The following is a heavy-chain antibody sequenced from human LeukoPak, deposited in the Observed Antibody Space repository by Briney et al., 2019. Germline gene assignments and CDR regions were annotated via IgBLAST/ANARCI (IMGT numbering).Heavy chain of an antibody. D-gene: IGHD5-18*01. J-gene: IGHJ4*02. CDR1: GFTFDDYA. CDR2: ISWDSDSI. CDR3: AKDGGYSYGRRGFGY. Sequence: GGSLRLSCAASGFTFDDYAMHWVRQAPGKGLEWVSGISWDSDSIGYADSVKGRFTISRDNAKNSLYLQMNSLRAEDTALYYCAKDGGYSYGRRGFGYWGQGTLVTVSS. V-gene: IGHV3-9*01.